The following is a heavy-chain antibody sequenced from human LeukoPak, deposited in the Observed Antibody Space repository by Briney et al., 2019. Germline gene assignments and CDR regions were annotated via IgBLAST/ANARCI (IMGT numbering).Heavy chain of an antibody. CDR1: GFTFGSYA. V-gene: IGHV3-30-3*01. J-gene: IGHJ4*02. Sequence: PGGSLRLSCAASGFTFGSYAMHWVRQAPGKGLEWVAVISYDGSNKYYADSVKGRFTISRDNSKNTLYLQMNSLRAEDTAVYYCARTPDTAMVTADYYFDYWGQGTLVTVSS. CDR2: ISYDGSNK. D-gene: IGHD5-18*01. CDR3: ARTPDTAMVTADYYFDY.